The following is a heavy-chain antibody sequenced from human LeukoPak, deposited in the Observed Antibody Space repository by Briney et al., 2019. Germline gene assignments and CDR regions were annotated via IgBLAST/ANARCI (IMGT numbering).Heavy chain of an antibody. Sequence: EASVKVSCKAAGYTFTVYYMHWVRQAPGQGLEWMGWINPNSGGTNYAQKFQGRVTMTRDTSISTAYMELSRLRSDDTAVYYCSRAGRIAARPRNYFDYWGQGTLVTVSS. J-gene: IGHJ4*02. CDR1: GYTFTVYY. CDR2: INPNSGGT. V-gene: IGHV1-2*02. D-gene: IGHD6-6*01. CDR3: SRAGRIAARPRNYFDY.